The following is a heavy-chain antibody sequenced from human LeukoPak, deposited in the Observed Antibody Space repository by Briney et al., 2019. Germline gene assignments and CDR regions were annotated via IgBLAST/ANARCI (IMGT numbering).Heavy chain of an antibody. V-gene: IGHV3-11*01. CDR1: GFTFTKSY. D-gene: IGHD5-18*01. CDR3: AREESNSYDYDSYYGLDV. J-gene: IGHJ6*02. Sequence: GGSLRLSCTASGFTFTKSYMSWVRQAPGKGLEWISYINARETSTYYADSVRGRFTISRDNAKNSLHLQMNSLRAEDTAVYYCAREESNSYDYDSYYGLDVWGQGTTVIVSS. CDR2: INARETST.